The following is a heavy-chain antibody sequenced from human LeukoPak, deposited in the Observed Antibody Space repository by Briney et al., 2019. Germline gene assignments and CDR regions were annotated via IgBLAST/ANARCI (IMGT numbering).Heavy chain of an antibody. V-gene: IGHV4-39*01. CDR1: GGSISSSSYY. Sequence: SETLSLTCTVSGGSISSSSYYWGWIRQPPGKGLEWIGSIYYSGSTYYNPSLKSRVTISVDTSKNQFSLKLCSVTAADTAVYYCATLIAVADYFDYWGQGTLVTVSS. CDR3: ATLIAVADYFDY. J-gene: IGHJ4*02. CDR2: IYYSGST. D-gene: IGHD6-19*01.